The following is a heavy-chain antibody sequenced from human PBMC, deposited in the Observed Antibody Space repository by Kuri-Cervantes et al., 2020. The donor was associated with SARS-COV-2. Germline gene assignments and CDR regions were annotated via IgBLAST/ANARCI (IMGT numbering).Heavy chain of an antibody. Sequence: ASVKVSCKASGYTFTSYDINWVRRATGQGLEWMRWMNPNSGNTGYAQKFQGRVTMTRNTSVSTAYMELSSLRSEDTAVYYCARAPGRYCSSTSCARGAFDIWGQGTMVTVSS. D-gene: IGHD2-2*01. CDR1: GYTFTSYD. V-gene: IGHV1-8*02. CDR2: MNPNSGNT. J-gene: IGHJ3*02. CDR3: ARAPGRYCSSTSCARGAFDI.